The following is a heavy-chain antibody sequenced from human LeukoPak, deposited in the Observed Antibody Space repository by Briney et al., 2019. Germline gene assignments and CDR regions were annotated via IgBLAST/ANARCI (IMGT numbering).Heavy chain of an antibody. CDR2: VSYSGTT. Sequence: TSQTLSLTCTVSGGSISSYYWTWIRQPPGKGLEWIGYVSYSGTTKYNPSLKSRVTMSVDMSKNRLSLRLTSVTAADTAVYYCARSGYSYDSAVYWNFDLWGRGTLVTVSS. D-gene: IGHD5-18*01. V-gene: IGHV4-59*01. J-gene: IGHJ2*01. CDR1: GGSISSYY. CDR3: ARSGYSYDSAVYWNFDL.